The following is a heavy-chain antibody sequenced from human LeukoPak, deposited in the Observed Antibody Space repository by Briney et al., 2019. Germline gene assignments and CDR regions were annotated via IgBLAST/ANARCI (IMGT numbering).Heavy chain of an antibody. V-gene: IGHV5-51*01. Sequence: GESLKISCKGSGYSFTSYWIGWVRQMPGKGLEWMGIIYPGDSDTKYSPSFQGQVTISADKSINTAYLQWSSLKASDTAMYYRARERRGPYGDYVFDYWGQGTLVTVSS. CDR1: GYSFTSYW. J-gene: IGHJ4*02. D-gene: IGHD4-17*01. CDR2: IYPGDSDT. CDR3: ARERRGPYGDYVFDY.